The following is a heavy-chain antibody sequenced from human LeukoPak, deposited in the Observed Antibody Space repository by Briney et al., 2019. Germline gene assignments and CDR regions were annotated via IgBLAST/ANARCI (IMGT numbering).Heavy chain of an antibody. CDR2: ISNSGDRT. D-gene: IGHD1-26*01. J-gene: IGHJ4*02. CDR1: GFIFSTYS. V-gene: IGHV3-23*01. Sequence: GGSLRLSCAASGFIFSTYSMNWGRQAPGRGLEWVSTISNSGDRTYYADSVKGRFTISRDNSKNTLYLQMNSLRTEDTAVYYCAKDFVPRGGSYFPGFDYWGQGTLVIVSS. CDR3: AKDFVPRGGSYFPGFDY.